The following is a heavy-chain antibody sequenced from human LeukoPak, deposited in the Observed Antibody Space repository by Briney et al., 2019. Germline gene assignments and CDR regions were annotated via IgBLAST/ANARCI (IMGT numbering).Heavy chain of an antibody. J-gene: IGHJ4*02. V-gene: IGHV5-51*01. CDR1: GYGFTSYW. D-gene: IGHD2-21*02. CDR2: IYPGDPDT. CDR3: ARHPYCGGDCYTWNDY. Sequence: GESLKISCKGSGYGFTSYWIGRVRQMPGKGLEWMGIIYPGDPDTRYSPSFQGQVTISADKSISTAYLQWSSLKASDTAMYYCARHPYCGGDCYTWNDYWGQGTLVTVSS.